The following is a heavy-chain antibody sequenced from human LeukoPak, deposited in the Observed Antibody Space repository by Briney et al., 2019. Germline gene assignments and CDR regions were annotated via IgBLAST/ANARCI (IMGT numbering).Heavy chain of an antibody. CDR3: ARDEFGANGSGDLDY. J-gene: IGHJ4*02. CDR1: GFTFSSYA. V-gene: IGHV3-23*01. CDR2: ISGSGGST. Sequence: PGGSLRLSCAASGFTFSSYAMSWVRQAPGKGLEWVSAISGSGGSTYYADSVKGRFTMSRDNAENTLYLQMNTLRAEDTAVYYCARDEFGANGSGDLDYWGQGTLVTVSS. D-gene: IGHD3-10*01.